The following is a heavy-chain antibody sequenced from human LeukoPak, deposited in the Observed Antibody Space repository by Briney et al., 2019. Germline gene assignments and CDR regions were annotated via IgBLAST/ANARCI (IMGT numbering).Heavy chain of an antibody. CDR1: GFTFSSYA. V-gene: IGHV3-23*01. CDR3: AKLAGYCSSTSCSEFDY. D-gene: IGHD2-2*03. Sequence: HPGGSLRLSCAASGFTFSSYAMSWVRQAPGKGLEWVSAISGSGGSTYYADSVKGRFTISRDNSKNTLYLQMNSLRAEDTAVYYCAKLAGYCSSTSCSEFDYWGQGTLVTVSS. CDR2: ISGSGGST. J-gene: IGHJ4*02.